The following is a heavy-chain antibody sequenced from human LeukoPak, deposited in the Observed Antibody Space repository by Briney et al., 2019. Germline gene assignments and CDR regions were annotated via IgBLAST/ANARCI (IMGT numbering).Heavy chain of an antibody. J-gene: IGHJ4*02. CDR2: LSHDDTHR. CDR1: GFAFSTYT. V-gene: IGHV3-30*04. D-gene: IGHD2-8*01. Sequence: PGGSLRLSCAASGFAFSTYTMHWVRQAPGKGPEWVSVLSHDDTHRYYADAVAGRFTISGDNSKNMLYLQMDSVRADDSAIYYCAVDLAHGVPDYFDYWGQGTLVTVSS. CDR3: AVDLAHGVPDYFDY.